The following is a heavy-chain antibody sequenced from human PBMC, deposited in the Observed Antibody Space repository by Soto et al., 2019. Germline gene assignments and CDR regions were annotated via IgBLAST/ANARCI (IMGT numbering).Heavy chain of an antibody. CDR1: GFTFSSYA. J-gene: IGHJ4*02. CDR3: ARDLDYDSSGYKVY. Sequence: GGSLRLSCAASGFTFSSYAMHWVRQAPGKGLEWVAVILYDGSNKYYADSVKGRFTISRDNSKNTLYLQMNSLRAEDTAVYYCARDLDYDSSGYKVYWGQGTLVTVSS. D-gene: IGHD3-22*01. CDR2: ILYDGSNK. V-gene: IGHV3-30-3*01.